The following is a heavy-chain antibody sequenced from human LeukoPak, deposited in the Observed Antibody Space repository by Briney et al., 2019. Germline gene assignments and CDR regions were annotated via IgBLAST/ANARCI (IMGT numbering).Heavy chain of an antibody. CDR2: IYHSRSA. Sequence: SETLSLTCTVSGYSITSGYNWAWIRQPPGKVVEWIGSIYHSRSAYYNPSLKSRVTISVDTSKNPFSLKLSCVTAADTAVYYCVRYCSSTTWYTRAVDYWGQGTLVTVSS. CDR1: GYSITSGYN. D-gene: IGHD2-2*02. CDR3: VRYCSSTTWYTRAVDY. J-gene: IGHJ4*02. V-gene: IGHV4-38-2*02.